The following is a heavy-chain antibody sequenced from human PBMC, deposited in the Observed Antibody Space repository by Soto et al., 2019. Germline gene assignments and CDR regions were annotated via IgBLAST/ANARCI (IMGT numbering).Heavy chain of an antibody. CDR3: ARSPLFYNWNAPLAAFDI. D-gene: IGHD1-20*01. CDR1: GYTFTSYG. J-gene: IGHJ3*02. Sequence: ASVKVSCKASGYTFTSYGISWVRQAPGQGLEWMGWISAYNGNTNYAQKLQGRVTMTTDTSTSTAYMELRSLRSDDTAVYYCARSPLFYNWNAPLAAFDIWGQGTMVTVSS. V-gene: IGHV1-18*01. CDR2: ISAYNGNT.